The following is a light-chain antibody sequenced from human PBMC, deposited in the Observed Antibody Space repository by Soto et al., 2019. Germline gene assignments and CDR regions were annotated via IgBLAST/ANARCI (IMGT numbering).Light chain of an antibody. CDR2: TAS. V-gene: IGKV3-11*01. CDR1: ESISSY. Sequence: EIVLTQSPATLSLSPGERATFSCRASESISSYLAWYQQKPGQATRLLIYTASNRATGVPARFSGSGSATDFTLTISSLEPEDFGIYYCQQRSNWLYTFGQGTKLEIK. CDR3: QQRSNWLYT. J-gene: IGKJ2*01.